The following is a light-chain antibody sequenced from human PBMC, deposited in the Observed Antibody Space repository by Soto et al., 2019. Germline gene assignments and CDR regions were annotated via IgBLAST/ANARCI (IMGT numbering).Light chain of an antibody. CDR3: QHYNSYSEA. V-gene: IGKV1-5*03. CDR1: ESIRTW. Sequence: DIQMTQSPSTLSASVVDRVTITCRASESIRTWLAWYQQKPGKAPKLLIYKASTLKSGVPSRFSGSGSGTEFTLAISSLQPDDFATYYCQHYNSYSEAFGQGTKVDI. J-gene: IGKJ1*01. CDR2: KAS.